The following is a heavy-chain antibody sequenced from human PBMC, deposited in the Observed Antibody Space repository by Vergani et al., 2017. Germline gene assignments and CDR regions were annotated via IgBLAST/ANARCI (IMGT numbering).Heavy chain of an antibody. D-gene: IGHD6-19*01. J-gene: IGHJ5*02. V-gene: IGHV4-39*01. CDR1: GASIRSSNYY. Sequence: QLQLQESGPGLVKPSATLSLTCSVSGASIRSSNYYWGWIRQPPGKGLECIAGSYYSGSTYYNPSLKSRVTISVDTSKNQFSLKLSSVPAADTAGYFCARHSTVEWLVKLGWIDPWGQGILVTVSS. CDR3: ARHSTVEWLVKLGWIDP. CDR2: SYYSGST.